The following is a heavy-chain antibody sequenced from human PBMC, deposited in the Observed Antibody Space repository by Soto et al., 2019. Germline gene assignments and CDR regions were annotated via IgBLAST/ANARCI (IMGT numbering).Heavy chain of an antibody. CDR2: ISSNGGST. J-gene: IGHJ6*02. CDR1: GFTFSSYA. Sequence: GGSLRLSCSASGFTFSSYAMHWVRQAPGKGLEYVSAISSNGGSTYYADSVKGRFTISRDNSKNTLYLQMSSLRAEDTAVYYCVKGGGDRRTWGYYYGMDVWGQGPTVTVSS. V-gene: IGHV3-64D*06. D-gene: IGHD3-16*01. CDR3: VKGGGDRRTWGYYYGMDV.